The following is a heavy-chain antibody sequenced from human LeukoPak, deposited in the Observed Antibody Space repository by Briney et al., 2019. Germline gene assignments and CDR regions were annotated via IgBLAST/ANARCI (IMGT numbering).Heavy chain of an antibody. V-gene: IGHV4-59*01. J-gene: IGHJ4*02. CDR1: GGSISSYY. Sequence: SEILSLTCTVSGGSISSYYWSWIRQPPGKGLEWIGYICYSGSTNHNPSLKSRVTISVDTSKNQFSLKLSSVTAADTAVYYCARMGRDGYNIIFDYWGQGTLATVSS. CDR2: ICYSGST. CDR3: ARMGRDGYNIIFDY. D-gene: IGHD5-24*01.